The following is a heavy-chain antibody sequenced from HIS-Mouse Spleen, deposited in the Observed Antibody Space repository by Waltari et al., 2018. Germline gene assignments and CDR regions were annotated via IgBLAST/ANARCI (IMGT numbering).Heavy chain of an antibody. CDR1: GYSISSGYY. Sequence: QVQLQESGPGLVKPSETLSLTCTVSGYSISSGYYWGWIRQPPGTGLEGFGCIYHSGSTYYNPSLKSRVTISVDTSKTTFSLKLSSVTAADTAVYYCARALEYSSSWYYYYYGMDVWGQGTTVTVSS. CDR3: ARALEYSSSWYYYYYGMDV. CDR2: IYHSGST. V-gene: IGHV4-38-2*02. J-gene: IGHJ6*02. D-gene: IGHD6-13*01.